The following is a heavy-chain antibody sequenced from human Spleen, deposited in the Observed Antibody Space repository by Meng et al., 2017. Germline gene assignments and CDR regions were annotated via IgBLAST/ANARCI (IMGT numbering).Heavy chain of an antibody. Sequence: GESLKISCAASGFTFSNYVMNWVRQAPGKGLEWVSSISGSTSYIYYADSVKGRFTISRDNAKNSLYLQMNSLRAEDTAVYYCARERWFRQDYWGQGTLVTVSS. CDR2: ISGSTSYI. J-gene: IGHJ4*02. CDR1: GFTFSNYV. CDR3: ARERWFRQDY. D-gene: IGHD4-23*01. V-gene: IGHV3-21*01.